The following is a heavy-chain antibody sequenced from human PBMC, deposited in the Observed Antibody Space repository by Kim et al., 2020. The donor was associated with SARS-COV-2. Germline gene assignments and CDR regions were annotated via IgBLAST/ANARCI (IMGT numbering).Heavy chain of an antibody. CDR3: AGWFGELLDYYYYYGMDV. D-gene: IGHD3-10*01. CDR2: INHSGST. V-gene: IGHV4-34*01. CDR1: GGSFSGYY. J-gene: IGHJ6*01. Sequence: SETLSLTCAVYGGSFSGYYWSWIRQPPGKGLEWIGEINHSGSTNYNPSLKSRVTISVDTSKNQFSLKLSSVTAADTAVYYCAGWFGELLDYYYYYGMDV.